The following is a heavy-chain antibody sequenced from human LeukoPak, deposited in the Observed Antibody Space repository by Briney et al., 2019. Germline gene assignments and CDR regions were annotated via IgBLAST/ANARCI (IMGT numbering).Heavy chain of an antibody. Sequence: ASVKVSCKASGYAFTSYAMHWVRQAPGQRLEWMGWINAGNGITKYSQKFQGRVTITRDTSASTAYMELSSLRSEDTAVYYCARDKGPPRRVAGHFDYWGQGTLVTVSS. CDR3: ARDKGPPRRVAGHFDY. CDR1: GYAFTSYA. V-gene: IGHV1-3*01. CDR2: INAGNGIT. D-gene: IGHD6-19*01. J-gene: IGHJ4*02.